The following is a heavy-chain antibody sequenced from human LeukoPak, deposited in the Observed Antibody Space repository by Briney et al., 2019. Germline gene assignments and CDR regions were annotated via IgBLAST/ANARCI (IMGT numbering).Heavy chain of an antibody. CDR2: MNPNSGNT. J-gene: IGHJ2*01. D-gene: IGHD4-17*01. Sequence: ASVKVSCKASGYTFTNYDIHWVRQAAGQGLEWMGWMNPNSGNTDYIQKFQGRVTMTRITSIDTAYMELSSLRSEDTAVYYCARGAVTTAVHWHFSLWGRGTLVTVSS. V-gene: IGHV1-8*01. CDR1: GYTFTNYD. CDR3: ARGAVTTAVHWHFSL.